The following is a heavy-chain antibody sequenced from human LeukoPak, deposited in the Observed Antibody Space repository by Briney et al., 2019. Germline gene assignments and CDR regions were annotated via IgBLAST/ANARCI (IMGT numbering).Heavy chain of an antibody. CDR3: ARATTRGYYYGMDV. CDR1: GYTFTSYG. CDR2: ISAYNGNT. J-gene: IGHJ6*02. Sequence: ASVKVSCKASGYTFTSYGISWVRQAPGQGLEWMGWISAYNGNTNYAQKLQGRVTMTTDTSTSTAYMELRSLRSDDTAVFYCARATTRGYYYGMDVWGQGTTVTVSS. D-gene: IGHD1-1*01. V-gene: IGHV1-18*01.